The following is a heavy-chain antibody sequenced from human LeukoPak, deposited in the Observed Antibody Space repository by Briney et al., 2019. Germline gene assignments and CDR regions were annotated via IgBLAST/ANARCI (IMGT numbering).Heavy chain of an antibody. V-gene: IGHV4-31*03. D-gene: IGHD3-3*01. CDR2: IYYSGST. CDR1: GGSISSGGYY. J-gene: IGHJ4*02. CDR3: AAGGFWSGYYW. Sequence: SEALSLTCTVSGGSISSGGYYWSWIRQHPGKGLEWIGYIYYSGSTYYNPSLKSRVTISVDTSKNQFSLKLSSVTAADTAVYYCAAGGFWSGYYWWGQGTLVTVSS.